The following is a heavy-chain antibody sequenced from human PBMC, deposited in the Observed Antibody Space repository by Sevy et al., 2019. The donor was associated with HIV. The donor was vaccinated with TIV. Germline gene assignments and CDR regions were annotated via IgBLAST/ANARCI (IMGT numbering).Heavy chain of an antibody. J-gene: IGHJ4*02. V-gene: IGHV3-30*04. Sequence: GGSLRLSCAASGFTFSSYAMHWVRQAPGKGLEWVAVISYDGSNKYYADSVKGRFTISRDNSKNTLYLQMNSPRAEDTAVYYCARDPDSSSWFDYWGQGTLVTVSS. CDR1: GFTFSSYA. CDR3: ARDPDSSSWFDY. D-gene: IGHD6-13*01. CDR2: ISYDGSNK.